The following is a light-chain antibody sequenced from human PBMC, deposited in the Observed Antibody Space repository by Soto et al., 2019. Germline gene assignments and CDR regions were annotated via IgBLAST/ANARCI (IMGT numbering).Light chain of an antibody. CDR3: QSYDSSLSGSYV. CDR2: SNN. CDR1: SSNIGAGYD. J-gene: IGLJ1*01. V-gene: IGLV1-40*01. Sequence: QSVLTQPPSVSGAPGQRVTISCTGSSSNIGAGYDVHWYQRLPGTAPKVLIYSNNNRPSGVPDRFSGSKSGTSASLAITGLQAEAEADYYCQSYDSSLSGSYVFGTGTKLTVL.